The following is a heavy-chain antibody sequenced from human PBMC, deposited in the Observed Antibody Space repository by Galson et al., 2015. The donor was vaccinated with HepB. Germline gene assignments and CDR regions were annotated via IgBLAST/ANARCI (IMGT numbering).Heavy chain of an antibody. V-gene: IGHV4-34*01. CDR1: GGSFSGHY. D-gene: IGHD1-1*01. CDR3: ARRNHWNLRGIFDY. Sequence: ETLSLTCAVYGGSFSGHYWIGEINFSGSTNYNSSLKSRVTISADTSKNQFSLKLSSVTAADTAVYFCARRNHWNLRGIFDYWGQGTLVTVSS. J-gene: IGHJ4*02. CDR2: INFSGST.